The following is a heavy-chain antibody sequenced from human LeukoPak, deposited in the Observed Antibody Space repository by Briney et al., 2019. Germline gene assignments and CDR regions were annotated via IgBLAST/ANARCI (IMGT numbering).Heavy chain of an antibody. CDR3: ARGMAYGDY. J-gene: IGHJ4*02. D-gene: IGHD4-17*01. Sequence: PGGSLRLSCAASGFTFSSYSMSWVRQAPGKGLEWVSYISSSSSTIYYADSVKGRFTISRDNAKHSLYLQMISLRDEDTAAYYCARGMAYGDYWGQGTLVTVSS. CDR2: ISSSSSTI. CDR1: GFTFSSYS. V-gene: IGHV3-48*02.